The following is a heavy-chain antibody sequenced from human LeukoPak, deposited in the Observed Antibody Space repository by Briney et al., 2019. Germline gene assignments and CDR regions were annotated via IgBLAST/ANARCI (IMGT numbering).Heavy chain of an antibody. CDR3: ARAQEGCSRASCYLEP. J-gene: IGHJ5*02. Sequence: SGTLSLTCAISGASISSTNWWIWVRQPPGKGLEWIGDMHHSGRTNYNPSLKSRITISVDKSKNQVFLRLNSVAAADTALYYCARAQEGCSRASCYLEPWGQGTLVTVSS. CDR2: MHHSGRT. D-gene: IGHD2-2*01. V-gene: IGHV4-4*02. CDR1: GASISSTNW.